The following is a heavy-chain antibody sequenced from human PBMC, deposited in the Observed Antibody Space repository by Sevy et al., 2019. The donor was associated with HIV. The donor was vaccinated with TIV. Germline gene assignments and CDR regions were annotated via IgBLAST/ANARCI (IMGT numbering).Heavy chain of an antibody. Sequence: GGSLRLSCAASGFTFSSYSMNWVRQAPGKGLEWVSYISSSSSTIYYADSVKGRFTISRDNAKNSLYLQMNSLRDEDTAVYYCASRGGNYYYYYMDVWGKRTTVTVSS. J-gene: IGHJ6*03. V-gene: IGHV3-48*02. CDR1: GFTFSSYS. D-gene: IGHD3-10*01. CDR3: ASRGGNYYYYYMDV. CDR2: ISSSSSTI.